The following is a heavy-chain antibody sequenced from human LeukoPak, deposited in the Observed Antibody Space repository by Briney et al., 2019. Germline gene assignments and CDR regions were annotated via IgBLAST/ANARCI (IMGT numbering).Heavy chain of an antibody. D-gene: IGHD4-17*01. CDR2: IYYSGST. CDR1: GGSISGYY. V-gene: IGHV4-59*08. J-gene: IGHJ4*02. CDR3: ARLPADGDYVDY. Sequence: SETLSLTCTVSGGSISGYYWSWIRQPPGKGLEWIGYIYYSGSTNYNPSLKSRVTISVDTSKNQFSLKLSSVTAADTAVYYFARLPADGDYVDYWGQGILITVSS.